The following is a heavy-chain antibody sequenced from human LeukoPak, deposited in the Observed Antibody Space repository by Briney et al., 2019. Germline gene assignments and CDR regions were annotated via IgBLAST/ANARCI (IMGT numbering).Heavy chain of an antibody. CDR3: AVSFYGDYVGY. J-gene: IGHJ4*02. V-gene: IGHV1-46*01. D-gene: IGHD4-17*01. CDR2: INPSGGST. CDR1: GYTFTSYY. Sequence: ASXKVSCKASGYTFTSYYMHWVRQAPGQGLEWMGIINPSGGSTSYAQKFQGRVTMTGDTSTSTVYMELSSLRSEDTAVYYCAVSFYGDYVGYWGQGTLVTVSS.